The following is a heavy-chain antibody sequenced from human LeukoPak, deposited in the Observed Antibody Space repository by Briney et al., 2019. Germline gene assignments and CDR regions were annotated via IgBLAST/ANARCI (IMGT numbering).Heavy chain of an antibody. V-gene: IGHV4-59*01. D-gene: IGHD5-24*01. CDR3: ARASPRVQMATISSTEGNAFDI. Sequence: SETLSLTCTVSGGSISSYYWSWIRQPPGKGLEWIGYIYYSGSTNYNPSLKSRVTISVGTSKNQFSLKLSSVTAADTAVYYCARASPRVQMATISSTEGNAFDIWGQGTMVTVSS. CDR1: GGSISSYY. CDR2: IYYSGST. J-gene: IGHJ3*02.